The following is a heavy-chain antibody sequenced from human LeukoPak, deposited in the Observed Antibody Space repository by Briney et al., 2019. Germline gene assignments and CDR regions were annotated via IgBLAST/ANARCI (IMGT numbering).Heavy chain of an antibody. V-gene: IGHV3-23*01. D-gene: IGHD4-17*01. CDR1: GVTFSSYI. CDR2: IVNSNGGT. J-gene: IGHJ1*01. CDR3: AKEIYGDSTGGRFHH. Sequence: GGSLRLSCAAAGVTFSSYIMNWGRQAPGTGQELVSAIVNSNGGTYYADSVKGRFTISRDNSKNTLYLQMNRLRAEDTAVYYCAKEIYGDSTGGRFHHWGQGTLVIVSS.